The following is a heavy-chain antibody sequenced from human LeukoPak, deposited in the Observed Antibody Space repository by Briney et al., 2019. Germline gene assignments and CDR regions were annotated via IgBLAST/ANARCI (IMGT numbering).Heavy chain of an antibody. V-gene: IGHV4-61*02. CDR1: GGSISSGSYY. CDR3: ARSSSSWN. J-gene: IGHJ4*02. Sequence: PSETLSLTCTVSGGSISSGSYYWSRIRQPARKGLEWIGRIYTSGSTNYNPSLKSRVTISVDTSKNQFSLKLSSVTAADTAVYYCARSSSSWNWGQGTLVTVSS. D-gene: IGHD6-13*01. CDR2: IYTSGST.